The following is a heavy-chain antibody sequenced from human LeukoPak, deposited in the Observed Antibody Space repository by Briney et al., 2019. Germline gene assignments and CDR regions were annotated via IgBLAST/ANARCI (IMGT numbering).Heavy chain of an antibody. CDR2: IGTPDST. V-gene: IGHV3-23*01. CDR3: AKDRENGNGIWDAFDV. Sequence: GGSLTLSCPASGFTFNVYAMYWVRQAPGRGLEWVSRIGTPDSTHYADSVKGRFTTSTDDSKNTVFLQMNSLRAEDSATYYCAKDRENGNGIWDAFDVWGQGTVVTVSS. CDR1: GFTFNVYA. D-gene: IGHD3-3*02. J-gene: IGHJ3*01.